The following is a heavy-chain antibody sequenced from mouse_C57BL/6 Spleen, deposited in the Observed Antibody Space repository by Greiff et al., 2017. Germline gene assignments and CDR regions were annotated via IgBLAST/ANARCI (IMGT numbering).Heavy chain of an antibody. CDR1: GYTFTSYW. D-gene: IGHD4-1*01. J-gene: IGHJ3*01. CDR3: ARGLTGGGWFAY. V-gene: IGHV1-74*01. CDR2: IHPSDSDT. Sequence: QVQLQQSGAELVKPGASVKVSCKASGYTFTSYWMHWVKQRPGQGLEWIGRIHPSDSDTNYNQKFKGKATLTVDKSSSTAYMQLSSLTSEDSEVYYCARGLTGGGWFAYWGQGTLVTVSA.